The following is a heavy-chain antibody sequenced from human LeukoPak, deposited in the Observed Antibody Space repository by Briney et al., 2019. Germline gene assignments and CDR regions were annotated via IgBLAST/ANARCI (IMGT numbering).Heavy chain of an antibody. CDR1: GGSISSSSYY. D-gene: IGHD6-19*01. CDR3: AIQRSSGWPNVFDY. J-gene: IGHJ4*02. CDR2: IYYSGST. Sequence: PSETLSLTCTVSGGSISSSSYYWGWIRQPPGKGLEWIGSIYYSGSTYYNPSLKSRVTISVDTSKNQFSLKLSSVTAADTAVCYCAIQRSSGWPNVFDYWGQGTLVAVSS. V-gene: IGHV4-39*01.